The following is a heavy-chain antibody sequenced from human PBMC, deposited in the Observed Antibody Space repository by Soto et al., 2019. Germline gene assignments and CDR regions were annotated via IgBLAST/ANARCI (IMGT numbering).Heavy chain of an antibody. Sequence: SVKDSCEASGDTSSNYGVSWVRQAPVQGLEWMGGILPVFGTTTYSRNFQGRITITADKSTSKVYMELTSLRSDDTATYYCARDPDEVVGTDYHYYGMDVWDQGATVTVSS. J-gene: IGHJ6*02. CDR3: ARDPDEVVGTDYHYYGMDV. CDR1: GDTSSNYG. V-gene: IGHV1-69*06. CDR2: ILPVFGTT. D-gene: IGHD1-26*01.